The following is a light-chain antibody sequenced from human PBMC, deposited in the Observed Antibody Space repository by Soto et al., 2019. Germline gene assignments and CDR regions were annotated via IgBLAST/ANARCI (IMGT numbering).Light chain of an antibody. Sequence: ETVLTQSPGTMSLYPGERATLSCRASQSVSSNFVAWYQQTPGQAPRLLIYGASTRATGIPDRFSGSGSGTDFTLTISILEPEDFAVYYCQQYGRSPTFGQGTQVEIK. V-gene: IGKV3-20*01. CDR3: QQYGRSPT. CDR2: GAS. J-gene: IGKJ1*01. CDR1: QSVSSNF.